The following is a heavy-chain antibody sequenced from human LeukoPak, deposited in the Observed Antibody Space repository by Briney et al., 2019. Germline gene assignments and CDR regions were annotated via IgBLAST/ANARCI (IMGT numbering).Heavy chain of an antibody. V-gene: IGHV4-59*01. Sequence: SETLSLTCAVYGGSFSSYYWSWIRQPPGKGLEWIGYIYYSGSTNYNPSLKSRVTISVDTSKNQFSLKLSSVTAADTAVYYCARGFWSGYQTYYYYVWTSGAKGPRSPSP. CDR1: GGSFSSYY. J-gene: IGHJ6*02. CDR2: IYYSGST. CDR3: ARGFWSGYQTYYYYVWTS. D-gene: IGHD3-3*01.